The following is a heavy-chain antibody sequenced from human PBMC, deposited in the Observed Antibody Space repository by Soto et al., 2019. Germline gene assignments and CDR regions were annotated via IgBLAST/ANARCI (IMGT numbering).Heavy chain of an antibody. CDR3: ARGDYQYSIDY. Sequence: SETLSLTCTVSGDSMTSGDYSWSWIRQPPGKGLEWLGYIYRTGNTHYSPSLKSRVSISQDRSKNQFSLELTSVTAADTAVYYCARGDYQYSIDYWGQGTRVTVYS. CDR1: GDSMTSGDYS. D-gene: IGHD2-2*01. J-gene: IGHJ4*02. V-gene: IGHV4-30-2*01. CDR2: IYRTGNT.